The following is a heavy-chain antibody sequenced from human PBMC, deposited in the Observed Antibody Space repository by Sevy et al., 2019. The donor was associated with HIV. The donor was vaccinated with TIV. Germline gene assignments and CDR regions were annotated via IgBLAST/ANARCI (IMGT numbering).Heavy chain of an antibody. CDR3: ARQRASSGYFYFDS. D-gene: IGHD3-22*01. V-gene: IGHV4-30-4*01. CDR1: GGSISSGDYY. CDR2: IFYSGST. Sequence: SETLSLTCTVSGGSISSGDYYWSWIRQPPGKGLEWTGYIFYSGSTYFNPSLKSRVTISLDTSKSQFSLRLSSVTAADTAVFYCARQRASSGYFYFDSWGQGTLVTVSS. J-gene: IGHJ4*02.